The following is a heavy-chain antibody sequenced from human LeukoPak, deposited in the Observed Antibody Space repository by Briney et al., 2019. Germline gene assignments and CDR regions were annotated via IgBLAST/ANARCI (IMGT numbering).Heavy chain of an antibody. Sequence: GASVKVSCKASGGTFSSYAISWVRQAPGQGLEWMGGIIPIFGTANYAQKFQGRVTITADESTSTAYMELSSLRSGDTAVYYCARDSKGSGYYYYFDYWGQGTLVTVSS. CDR3: ARDSKGSGYYYYFDY. CDR2: IIPIFGTA. CDR1: GGTFSSYA. D-gene: IGHD3-22*01. V-gene: IGHV1-69*01. J-gene: IGHJ4*02.